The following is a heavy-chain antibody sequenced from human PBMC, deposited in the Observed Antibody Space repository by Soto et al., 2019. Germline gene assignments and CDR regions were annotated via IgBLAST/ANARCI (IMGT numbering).Heavy chain of an antibody. CDR3: ARVLRYCSGGSCYSRSYYYYMDV. V-gene: IGHV4-34*01. CDR2: INHSGST. CDR1: GGSFSGYY. J-gene: IGHJ6*03. Sequence: QVQLQQWGAGLLKPSETLSLTCAVYGGSFSGYYWSWIRQPPGKGLEWIGEINHSGSTNYNPSLKSRVTISVDTSKNQFSLMLSSVTAADTAVYYCARVLRYCSGGSCYSRSYYYYMDVWGKGTTVTVSS. D-gene: IGHD2-15*01.